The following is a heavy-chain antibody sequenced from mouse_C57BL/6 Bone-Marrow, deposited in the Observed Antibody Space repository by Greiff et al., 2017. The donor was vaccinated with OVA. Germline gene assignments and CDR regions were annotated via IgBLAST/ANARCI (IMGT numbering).Heavy chain of an antibody. V-gene: IGHV1-81*01. CDR1: GYTFTSYG. CDR3: AREGAGYFDV. CDR2: IYPRSGNT. J-gene: IGHJ1*03. Sequence: QVQLQQSGAELARPGASVKLSCKASGYTFTSYGISWVKQRTGQGLEWIGEIYPRSGNTYYNEKFKGKATLIADKSSSTAYMELRSLTSEDSAVYFCAREGAGYFDVWGTGTTVTVSS.